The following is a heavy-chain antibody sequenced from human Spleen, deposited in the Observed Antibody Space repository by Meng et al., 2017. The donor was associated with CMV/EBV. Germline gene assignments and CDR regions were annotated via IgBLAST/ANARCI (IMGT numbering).Heavy chain of an antibody. CDR3: ARERLYQPLWGDALDM. Sequence: GESLKISCAASGFTFSSYSMNWVRQAPGKGLEWVSSISSSSSYIYYADSVKGRFTISRDNAKNSLYLQMNSLRAEDTAVYYCARERLYQPLWGDALDMWGHGTMVTVSS. J-gene: IGHJ3*02. D-gene: IGHD2-2*01. CDR2: ISSSSSYI. CDR1: GFTFSSYS. V-gene: IGHV3-21*01.